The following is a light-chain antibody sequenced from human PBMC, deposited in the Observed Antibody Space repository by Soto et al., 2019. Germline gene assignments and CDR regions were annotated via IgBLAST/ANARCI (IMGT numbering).Light chain of an antibody. Sequence: EIVMTQSPATLSVSAGERVTLSCRASQSVATYVTWYQQKPGQAPRLLIYDASIRATDVPARFSGSGSGTEFTLTITSLQSEDFAVYYCQHYHQWPSFSFGQGTKLEIK. CDR3: QHYHQWPSFS. CDR2: DAS. CDR1: QSVATY. J-gene: IGKJ2*01. V-gene: IGKV3-15*01.